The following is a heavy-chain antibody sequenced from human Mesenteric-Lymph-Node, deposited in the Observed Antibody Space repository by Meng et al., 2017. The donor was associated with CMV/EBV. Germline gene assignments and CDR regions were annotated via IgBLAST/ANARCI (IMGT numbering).Heavy chain of an antibody. D-gene: IGHD6-13*01. J-gene: IGHJ6*02. CDR3: ARDAIGQQLVNYYYYGMDV. Sequence: ASVKVSCKASGYTFTSYYMHWVRQAPGQGLEWMGIINPSGGSTSYAQKFQGRVTMTRDTSTSTVYMELSSLRSDDTAVYYCARDAIGQQLVNYYYYGMDVWGQGTTVTVSS. CDR1: GYTFTSYY. V-gene: IGHV1-46*01. CDR2: INPSGGST.